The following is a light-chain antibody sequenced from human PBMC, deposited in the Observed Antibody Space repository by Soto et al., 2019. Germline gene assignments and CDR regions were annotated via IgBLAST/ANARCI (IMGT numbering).Light chain of an antibody. Sequence: DIQMTQSPSSVSTSVGDRVTITCRASQDISTYLAWYQQTPGKVPNLLIYAASILQSGVPSRFSGSGYGTEFPPPARSREPENIAIYNFHQPSSFPLPSAEGTRVETK. J-gene: IGKJ4*02. V-gene: IGKV1-12*01. CDR3: HQPSSFPLP. CDR2: AAS. CDR1: QDISTY.